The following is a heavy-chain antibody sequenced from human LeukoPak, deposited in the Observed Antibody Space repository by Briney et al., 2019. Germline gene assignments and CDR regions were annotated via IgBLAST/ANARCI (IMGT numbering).Heavy chain of an antibody. J-gene: IGHJ6*02. D-gene: IGHD3-9*01. CDR3: ARQDAAKLRYFDWLPNNAYYYYYGMDV. CDR1: GFTFSSYS. Sequence: PGGSLRLSCAASGFTFSSYSMNWVRQAPGKGLEWVSYISSSSSTIYYADPVKGRFTISRDNSKNTLYLQMNSLRAEDTAVYYCARQDAAKLRYFDWLPNNAYYYYYGMDVWGQGTTVTVSS. V-gene: IGHV3-48*01. CDR2: ISSSSSTI.